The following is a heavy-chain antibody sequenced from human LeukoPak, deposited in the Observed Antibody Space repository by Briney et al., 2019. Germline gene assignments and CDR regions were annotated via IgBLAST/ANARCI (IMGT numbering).Heavy chain of an antibody. CDR1: GGSFSDYY. Sequence: SGTLSLTCTVYGGSFSDYYWSWIRQPPGKGLEWIGEINHSGSTNYNPSLKSRVTISVDTSKNQFSLKLSSVTAADTAVYYCARTRISMVRGVIRCWFDPWGQGTLVTVSS. CDR2: INHSGST. CDR3: ARTRISMVRGVIRCWFDP. V-gene: IGHV4-34*01. J-gene: IGHJ5*02. D-gene: IGHD3-10*01.